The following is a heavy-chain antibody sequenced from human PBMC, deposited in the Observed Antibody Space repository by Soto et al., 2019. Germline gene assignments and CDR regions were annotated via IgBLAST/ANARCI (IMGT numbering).Heavy chain of an antibody. CDR1: GRSISSYY. J-gene: IGHJ5*02. Sequence: PETLSLTCTVSGRSISSYYWSWIRQPPGKGLEWIGYIYYSGSTNYNPSLKSRVTISVDTSKNQFSLKLSSVTAADTAVYYCARVPGPWGQGTLVTVS. V-gene: IGHV4-59*12. CDR2: IYYSGST. CDR3: ARVPGP.